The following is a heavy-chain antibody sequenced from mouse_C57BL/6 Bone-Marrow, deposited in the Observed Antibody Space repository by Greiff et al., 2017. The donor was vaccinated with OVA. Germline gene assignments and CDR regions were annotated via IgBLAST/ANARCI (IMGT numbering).Heavy chain of an antibody. V-gene: IGHV14-3*01. CDR2: IDPANDNT. D-gene: IGHD1-1*01. CDR1: GFNIKNTY. J-gene: IGHJ4*01. Sequence: VQLQQSVAELVRPGASVKLSCTASGFNIKNTYMHWVKQRPEQGLEWIGRIDPANDNTKYAPKFQGKATMTADTSSNTAYLQLSSLSSDDTAVYCCATGNFGSSFYAMDYWGQGTSVTVSS. CDR3: ATGNFGSSFYAMDY.